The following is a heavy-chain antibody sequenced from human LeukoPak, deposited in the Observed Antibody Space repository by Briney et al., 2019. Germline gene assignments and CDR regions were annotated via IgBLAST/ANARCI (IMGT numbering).Heavy chain of an antibody. CDR2: MNPNSGNT. V-gene: IGHV1-8*01. D-gene: IGHD3-10*01. Sequence: ASVKVSRKASGYTFTSYDINWVRQATGQGLEWMGWMNPNSGNTGYAQKFQGRVTMTRNTSISTAYMELSSLRSEDTAVYYCARAELWFGPKGFDPWGQGTLVTVSS. J-gene: IGHJ5*02. CDR3: ARAELWFGPKGFDP. CDR1: GYTFTSYD.